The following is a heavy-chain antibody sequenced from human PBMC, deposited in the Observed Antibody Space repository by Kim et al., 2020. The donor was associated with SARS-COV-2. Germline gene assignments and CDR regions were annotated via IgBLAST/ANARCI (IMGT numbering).Heavy chain of an antibody. CDR3: AKEGGH. D-gene: IGHD3-16*01. CDR2: NRSSGGT. J-gene: IGHJ4*02. Sequence: NRSSGGTNYAQKFQGRVTMTGDTSTNTVYMELSSLRSDDTAVYYCAKEGGHWGQGTLVTVSS. V-gene: IGHV1-46*01.